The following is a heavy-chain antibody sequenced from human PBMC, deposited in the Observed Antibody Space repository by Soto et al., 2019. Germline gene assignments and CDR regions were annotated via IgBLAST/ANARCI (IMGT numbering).Heavy chain of an antibody. J-gene: IGHJ6*02. V-gene: IGHV3-74*01. CDR2: INSDGSST. D-gene: IGHD1-26*01. CDR1: GFTFSSYC. CDR3: ARAGIVGATHYYYYGMDV. Sequence: GSLRLSCAASGFTFSSYCMHWVRQAPGKGLVWVSRINSDGSSTSYADSVKGRFTISRDNAKNTLYLQMNSLRAEDTAVYYCARAGIVGATHYYYYGMDVWGQGTTVTVSS.